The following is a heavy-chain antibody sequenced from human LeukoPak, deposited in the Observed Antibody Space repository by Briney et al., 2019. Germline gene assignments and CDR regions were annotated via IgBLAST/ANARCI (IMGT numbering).Heavy chain of an antibody. J-gene: IGHJ4*02. CDR3: ARSDCTYISCYVLDY. D-gene: IGHD2-2*01. CDR2: ISGSGDNI. V-gene: IGHV3-23*01. CDR1: GFTFRNSA. Sequence: GGSLRLSCAASGFTFRNSAMSWVRQAPGKGLEWVSAISGSGDNIYYADSVEGRFSISRDSSKNTLYLQMSVLRAEDTAVYYCARSDCTYISCYVLDYWGQGAQVTVSP.